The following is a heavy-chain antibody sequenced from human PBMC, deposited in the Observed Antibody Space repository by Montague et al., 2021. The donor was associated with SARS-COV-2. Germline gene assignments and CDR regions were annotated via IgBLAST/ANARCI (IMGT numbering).Heavy chain of an antibody. V-gene: IGHV3-48*03. CDR1: GFTFSSYE. J-gene: IGHJ4*02. D-gene: IGHD3-10*01. CDR2: ISSSGSII. CDR3: ARIPNSYEIVRPLAQ. Sequence: SLRLSCAVSGFTFSSYEMNWVRQAPGKGLEWVSYISSSGSIIYYADSVRGRFTISRDNAKNSLYLQMNSLRAEDTAVYYCARIPNSYEIVRPLAQWGQGTLGTVSS.